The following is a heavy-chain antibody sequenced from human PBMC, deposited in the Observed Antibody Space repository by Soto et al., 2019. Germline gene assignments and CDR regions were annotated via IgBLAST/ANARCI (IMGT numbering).Heavy chain of an antibody. D-gene: IGHD6-13*01. J-gene: IGHJ4*02. CDR1: GFTFSSYA. CDR3: AKDGYGAPVFDY. Sequence: GGSLRLSCAAPGFTFSSYAMSWVRQAPGKGLEWVSAISGSGGSTYYADSVKGRFTISRDNSKNTLYLQMNSLRAEDTAVYYCAKDGYGAPVFDYWGQGTLVTVSS. CDR2: ISGSGGST. V-gene: IGHV3-23*01.